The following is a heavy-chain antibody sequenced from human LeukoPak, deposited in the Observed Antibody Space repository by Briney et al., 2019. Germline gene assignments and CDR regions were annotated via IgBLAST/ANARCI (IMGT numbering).Heavy chain of an antibody. D-gene: IGHD3-22*01. Sequence: GGSLRLSCAASGLTFSTYSMNWVRQAPGKGLEWVSCISSSGNYRYYADSVKGRFTISRDNAKNSLYLQMNSLRDEDTAVYYCARDRADYFDSNGYYSSFDYWGQGTLVTVSS. CDR3: ARDRADYFDSNGYYSSFDY. CDR1: GLTFSTYS. J-gene: IGHJ4*02. CDR2: ISSSGNYR. V-gene: IGHV3-21*01.